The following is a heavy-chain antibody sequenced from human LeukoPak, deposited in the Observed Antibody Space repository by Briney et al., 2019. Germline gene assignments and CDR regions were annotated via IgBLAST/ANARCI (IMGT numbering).Heavy chain of an antibody. CDR1: GFTFDDYA. Sequence: ALRLPCAASGFTFDDYAMHWVRQAPGKGLEWVSGISWNSGSIGYADSVRGRFTISRDNAKNSLYLQMSSLRAEDTALYYCAKGPTRGGYYDILTGYYPFDYWGQGTLVTVSS. V-gene: IGHV3-9*01. CDR3: AKGPTRGGYYDILTGYYPFDY. D-gene: IGHD3-9*01. J-gene: IGHJ4*02. CDR2: ISWNSGSI.